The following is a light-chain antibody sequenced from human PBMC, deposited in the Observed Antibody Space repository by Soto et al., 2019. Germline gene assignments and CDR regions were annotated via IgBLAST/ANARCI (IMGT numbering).Light chain of an antibody. Sequence: QSVLTQPPSGSAAPGPRATISCSGSSSNIGGNSVSWYQQLPGTAPKLLIYDDDKRPSGIPDRFSGSKSGITAYLTISGLQAEDESEYYCSSYGGRDTLYVFGTGTKVTVL. CDR2: DDD. CDR1: SSNIGGNS. J-gene: IGLJ1*01. V-gene: IGLV1-51*01. CDR3: SSYGGRDTLYV.